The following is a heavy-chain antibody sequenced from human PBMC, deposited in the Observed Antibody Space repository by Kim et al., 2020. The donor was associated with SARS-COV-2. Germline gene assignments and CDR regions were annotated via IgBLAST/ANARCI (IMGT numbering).Heavy chain of an antibody. Sequence: SVKGRFTITRDDSRTTLYLQIHSLRAEDTAVYYCAKEPPGWGESGRPFDYWGQGTLVTVSS. V-gene: IGHV3-23*01. CDR3: AKEPPGWGESGRPFDY. D-gene: IGHD1-26*01. J-gene: IGHJ4*02.